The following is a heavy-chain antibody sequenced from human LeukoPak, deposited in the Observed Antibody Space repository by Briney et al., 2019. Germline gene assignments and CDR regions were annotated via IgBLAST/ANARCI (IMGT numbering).Heavy chain of an antibody. D-gene: IGHD3-3*01. V-gene: IGHV3-66*01. J-gene: IGHJ6*03. Sequence: GGSLRLSCAASGFTVSSNYMSWVRQAPGKGLEWVSVIYSGGSTYYADSVKGRFTISRDNSKNTLYLQMNSLRAEDTAVYYCARVGDISGGEWFHYYYYYYMDVWGKGTTVTVSS. CDR1: GFTVSSNY. CDR2: IYSGGST. CDR3: ARVGDISGGEWFHYYYYYYMDV.